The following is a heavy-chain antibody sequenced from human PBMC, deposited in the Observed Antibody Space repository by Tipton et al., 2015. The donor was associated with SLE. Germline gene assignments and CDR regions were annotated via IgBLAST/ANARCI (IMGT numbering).Heavy chain of an antibody. D-gene: IGHD4-17*01. CDR2: IDHSGST. V-gene: IGHV4-4*02. CDR1: GGSISSRNW. J-gene: IGHJ4*02. Sequence: GLVKPSGTLSLTCGVYGGSISSRNWWSWIRQSPGKGLEWIGEIDHSGSTNYNPSLESRVTISIDKSRNQFSLRLNSVTAADTAVYYCAKGYNYDYPDYNWGQGTLVIVSS. CDR3: AKGYNYDYPDYN.